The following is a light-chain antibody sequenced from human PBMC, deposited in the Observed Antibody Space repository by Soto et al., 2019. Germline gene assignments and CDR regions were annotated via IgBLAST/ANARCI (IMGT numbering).Light chain of an antibody. Sequence: DIRMTQTPSTRSASVGDIVTMSCRASQSISNSLAWYQQQPGKAPKVLIYRASALQSGVPSRFSGSRSGTECTLTIDSLQPDDVTTFYCQQYSTYPLTFAGGTKVDIK. CDR3: QQYSTYPLT. J-gene: IGKJ4*01. CDR2: RAS. CDR1: QSISNS. V-gene: IGKV1-5*03.